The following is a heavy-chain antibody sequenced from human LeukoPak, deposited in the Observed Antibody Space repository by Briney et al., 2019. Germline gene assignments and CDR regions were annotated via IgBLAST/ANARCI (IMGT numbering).Heavy chain of an antibody. CDR3: ARSGRWLHNSGIDY. J-gene: IGHJ4*02. Sequence: SQTLSLTCTVSGGSISSGDYYWRWLRQPPGKGLEWIGYIYYSGSTYYNPSLKSRVTISVDTSKSQFSLKLSSVTAADTAVYYCARSGRWLHNSGIDYWGQGTLVTVSS. CDR1: GGSISSGDYY. CDR2: IYYSGST. D-gene: IGHD5-24*01. V-gene: IGHV4-30-4*01.